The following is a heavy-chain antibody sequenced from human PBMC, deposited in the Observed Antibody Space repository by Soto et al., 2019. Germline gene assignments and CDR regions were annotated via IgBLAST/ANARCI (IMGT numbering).Heavy chain of an antibody. CDR2: INAGNGNT. V-gene: IGHV1-3*01. Sequence: ASVKVSCKASGYTFTSYAMHWVRQAPGQRLEWMGWINAGNGNTKYSQKFQGRVTITRDTSASTAYMELSSLRSEDTAVYYCARAIPLLWCGVIGSDNWFDPWGQGSLVTVSS. J-gene: IGHJ5*02. CDR3: ARAIPLLWCGVIGSDNWFDP. D-gene: IGHD3-10*01. CDR1: GYTFTSYA.